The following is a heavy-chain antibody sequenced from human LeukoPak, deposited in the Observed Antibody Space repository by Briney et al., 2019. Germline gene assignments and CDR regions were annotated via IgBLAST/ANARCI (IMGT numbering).Heavy chain of an antibody. J-gene: IGHJ3*02. V-gene: IGHV3-30*02. D-gene: IGHD6-13*01. CDR3: AKDSVIAAAGSDAFDI. CDR2: IRYDGSNK. Sequence: GGSLRLSCAASGFTFSSYGMHWVRQAPGKGLEWVAFIRYDGSNKYYADSVKGRFTISRDNSKNTLYLQMNSLRAEDTAVYYCAKDSVIAAAGSDAFDIWGQGAMVTVSS. CDR1: GFTFSSYG.